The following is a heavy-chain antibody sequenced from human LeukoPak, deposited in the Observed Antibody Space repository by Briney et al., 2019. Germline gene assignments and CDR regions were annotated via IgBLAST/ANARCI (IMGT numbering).Heavy chain of an antibody. CDR2: ISSSSSTI. Sequence: PGGSLRLSCAASGFTFSSYSMNWVRQAPGKGLEWVSYISSSSSTIYYADSVKGRFTISRDNAKNSLYLQMNSLRAEDTAVYYCAALSPGDIVLMVYDNWFDPWGQGTLVTVSS. D-gene: IGHD2-8*01. CDR1: GFTFSSYS. J-gene: IGHJ5*02. V-gene: IGHV3-48*01. CDR3: AALSPGDIVLMVYDNWFDP.